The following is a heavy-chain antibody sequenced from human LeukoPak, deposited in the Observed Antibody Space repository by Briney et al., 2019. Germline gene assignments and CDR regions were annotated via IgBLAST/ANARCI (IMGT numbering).Heavy chain of an antibody. CDR2: MNPNSGNT. Sequence: VASVKVSCKASGYTFTSYDINWMRQATGQGLEWMGWMNPNSGNTGYAQKFQGRVTMTRNTSISTAYMELSSLRSEDTAVYYCARATVREVVAAAYYFDYWGQGTLVTVSS. V-gene: IGHV1-8*01. CDR1: GYTFTSYD. D-gene: IGHD2-15*01. CDR3: ARATVREVVAAAYYFDY. J-gene: IGHJ4*02.